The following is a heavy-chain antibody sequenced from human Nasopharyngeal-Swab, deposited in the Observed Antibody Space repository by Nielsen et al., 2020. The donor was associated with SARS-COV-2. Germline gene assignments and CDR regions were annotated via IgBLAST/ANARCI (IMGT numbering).Heavy chain of an antibody. CDR2: ISGSGGST. CDR1: GFTFSSYA. Sequence: GGSLRLSCAASGFTFSSYAMSWVRQAPGKGLEWVSAISGSGGSTYYADSVKGRFTISRANSKNTLYLQMNSLRAEDTAVYYCAKEVAAAIGEYYFDYWGQGTLVTVSS. D-gene: IGHD6-13*01. J-gene: IGHJ4*02. V-gene: IGHV3-23*01. CDR3: AKEVAAAIGEYYFDY.